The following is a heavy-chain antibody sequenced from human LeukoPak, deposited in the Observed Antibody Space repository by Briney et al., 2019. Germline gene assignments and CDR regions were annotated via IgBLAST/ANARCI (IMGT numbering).Heavy chain of an antibody. Sequence: PGGSLRLSCAASGFTFSSYSMNWVRQAPGKGLEWVSYISSSSSTIYYADSVKGRFTISRDNAKNSLYLQMNSLRAEDTAVYYCARDSTIISSSWLNWFDPWGQGTLVTVSS. CDR2: ISSSSSTI. V-gene: IGHV3-48*01. J-gene: IGHJ5*02. CDR3: ARDSTIISSSWLNWFDP. D-gene: IGHD6-13*01. CDR1: GFTFSSYS.